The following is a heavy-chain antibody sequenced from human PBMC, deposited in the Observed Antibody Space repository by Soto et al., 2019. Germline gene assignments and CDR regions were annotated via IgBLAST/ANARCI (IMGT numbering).Heavy chain of an antibody. CDR3: ARDRTGYSSGWQLYYYYGMDV. V-gene: IGHV1-18*04. D-gene: IGHD6-19*01. CDR2: ISAYNGNT. J-gene: IGHJ6*02. Sequence: GASVKVSCKASGYTFTSYGISWVRQAPGQGLEWMGWISAYNGNTNYAQKLQGRVTMTTDTSTSTAYMELRSLRSDDTAVYYCARDRTGYSSGWQLYYYYGMDVWGQGTTVTAP. CDR1: GYTFTSYG.